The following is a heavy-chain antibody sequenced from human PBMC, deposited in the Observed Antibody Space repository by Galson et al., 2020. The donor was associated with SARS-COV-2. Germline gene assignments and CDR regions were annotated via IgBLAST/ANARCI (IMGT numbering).Heavy chain of an antibody. J-gene: IGHJ4*02. D-gene: IGHD6-13*01. Sequence: SETLSLTCTVSGGSISSYYWSWIRQPPGKGLEWIGYIYYSGSTNYNPSLKSRVTISVDTSKNQFSLKLSSVTAADTAVYYCARAAGTYYFDYWGQGTLVTVSS. CDR3: ARAAGTYYFDY. V-gene: IGHV4-59*01. CDR1: GGSISSYY. CDR2: IYYSGST.